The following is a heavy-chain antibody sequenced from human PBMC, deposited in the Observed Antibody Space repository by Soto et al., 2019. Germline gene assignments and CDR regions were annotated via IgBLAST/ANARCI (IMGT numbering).Heavy chain of an antibody. J-gene: IGHJ4*02. CDR1: GGSISRDEYY. V-gene: IGHV4-30-4*01. D-gene: IGHD2-15*01. CDR2: IFYTGRT. Sequence: QVQLQESGPGLVQPSQTLSLTCTVSGGSISRDEYYWTWIHQPPGEGLEWIGYIFYTGRTSSTPSLESRLTISIDTSKNQFSLRLNSVTAADTAVYFCAREGSSSPEYYDFWGPGTLVTVSS. CDR3: AREGSSSPEYYDF.